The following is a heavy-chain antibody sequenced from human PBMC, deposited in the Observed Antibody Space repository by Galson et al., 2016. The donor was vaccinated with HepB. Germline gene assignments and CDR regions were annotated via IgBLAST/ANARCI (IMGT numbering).Heavy chain of an antibody. CDR2: INPYNDIT. Sequence: SVKVSCKASGYTFTSYTLSWVRQAPGQGLEWMGWINPYNDITNYAQNFQGRVTMTTDRSTGTAFMELRSLRSDDTAVFFCVREMGDYDFLSGDITHKYYFDQWGQGTLVTVSS. CDR1: GYTFTSYT. J-gene: IGHJ4*02. CDR3: VREMGDYDFLSGDITHKYYFDQ. D-gene: IGHD3-3*01. V-gene: IGHV1-18*04.